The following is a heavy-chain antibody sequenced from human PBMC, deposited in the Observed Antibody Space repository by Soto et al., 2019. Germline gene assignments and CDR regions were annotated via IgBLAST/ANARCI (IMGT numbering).Heavy chain of an antibody. V-gene: IGHV4-39*01. CDR3: ASHRRFLEWLLWGGYFDY. CDR2: IYYSGST. D-gene: IGHD3-3*01. J-gene: IGHJ4*02. Sequence: QLQLQESGPGLVKPSETLSLTCTVSGGSISSSSYYWGWIRQPPGKGLEWIGSIYYSGSTYYNPSLKSRVTISVDTSKNQFSLKLSSVTAADTAVYYCASHRRFLEWLLWGGYFDYWGQGTLVTVSS. CDR1: GGSISSSSYY.